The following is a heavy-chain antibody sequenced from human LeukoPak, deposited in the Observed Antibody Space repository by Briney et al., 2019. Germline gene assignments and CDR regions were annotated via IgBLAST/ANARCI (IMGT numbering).Heavy chain of an antibody. J-gene: IGHJ4*02. V-gene: IGHV1-8*02. CDR3: ARGKREKSYYDYVWGSYRYTGSDY. Sequence: ASVKVSCKASGYTFTSYGISWVRQAPGQGLEWMGWISAYNGNTGYAQKFQGRVTMTRNTSISTAYMELSSLRSEDTAVYYCARGKREKSYYDYVWGSYRYTGSDYWGQGTLVTVSS. CDR1: GYTFTSYG. D-gene: IGHD3-16*02. CDR2: ISAYNGNT.